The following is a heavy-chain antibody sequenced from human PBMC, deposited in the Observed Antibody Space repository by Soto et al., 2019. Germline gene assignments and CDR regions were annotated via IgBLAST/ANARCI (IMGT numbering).Heavy chain of an antibody. Sequence: PGGSLRLSCVTSGFTFSSYAMNWVRQAPGKGLEWVAVIWHDGTHIYYADSMKGRFTISRDNSKNTLYLQMNSLRADDTAVYYCAKMYGSSWSFDYWGQGIPVTVSS. J-gene: IGHJ4*02. V-gene: IGHV3-33*06. CDR3: AKMYGSSWSFDY. CDR2: IWHDGTHI. D-gene: IGHD6-13*01. CDR1: GFTFSSYA.